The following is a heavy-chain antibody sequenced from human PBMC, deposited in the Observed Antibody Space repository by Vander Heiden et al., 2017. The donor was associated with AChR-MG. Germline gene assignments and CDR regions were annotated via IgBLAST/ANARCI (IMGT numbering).Heavy chain of an antibody. V-gene: IGHV5-51*01. CDR3: ARLVGSSGWYWYFDL. CDR1: GCSFTSYW. J-gene: IGHJ2*01. D-gene: IGHD6-19*01. Sequence: EVQLVQSGAEVKKPGESLTISCKGSGCSFTSYWIGWVRQMPGKGLEWMGIIYPGDSDTRYSPSFQGQVTISADKSISTAYLQWSSLKASDTAMYYCARLVGSSGWYWYFDLWGRGTLVTVSS. CDR2: IYPGDSDT.